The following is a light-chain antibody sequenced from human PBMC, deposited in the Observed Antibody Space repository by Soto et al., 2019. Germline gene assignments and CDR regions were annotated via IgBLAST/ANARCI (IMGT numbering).Light chain of an antibody. CDR2: TAS. V-gene: IGKV1-39*01. Sequence: DIQMTQSPSSLSASVGDRVTITCRASQTISNNLNWYLQTPGKAPKLLIYTASSLQSGVPSRFSGSGSETDFTLTISSLQPEDFATYYCQQSYSTPRTFGQGTKVEIK. CDR1: QTISNN. J-gene: IGKJ1*01. CDR3: QQSYSTPRT.